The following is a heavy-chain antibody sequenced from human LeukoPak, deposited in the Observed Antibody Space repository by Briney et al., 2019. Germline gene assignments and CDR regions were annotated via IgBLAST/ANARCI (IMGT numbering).Heavy chain of an antibody. D-gene: IGHD1-26*01. CDR3: ARDLRIVSGSYLDY. J-gene: IGHJ4*02. V-gene: IGHV3-23*01. CDR2: ISGSGGST. Sequence: GGTLRLSCAASGFTFSSYGMSWVRQAPGKGLEWVSAISGSGGSTYYADSVKGRFTISRGNSKNTLYLQMNSLRADDTAIYYCARDLRIVSGSYLDYWGQGTLVTVSS. CDR1: GFTFSSYG.